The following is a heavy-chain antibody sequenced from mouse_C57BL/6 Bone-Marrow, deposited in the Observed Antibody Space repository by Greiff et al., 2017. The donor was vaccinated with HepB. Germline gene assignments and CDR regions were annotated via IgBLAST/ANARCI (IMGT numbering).Heavy chain of an antibody. CDR3: ARVYYYGSSPNV. J-gene: IGHJ1*03. V-gene: IGHV5-6*01. CDR1: GFTFSSYG. CDR2: ISSGGSYT. D-gene: IGHD1-1*01. Sequence: EVKLQESGGDLVKPGGSLKLSCAASGFTFSSYGMSWVRQTPDKRLEWVATISSGGSYTYYPDSVKGRFTISRDNAKNTLYLQMSSLKSEDTAMYYCARVYYYGSSPNVWGTGTTVTVSS.